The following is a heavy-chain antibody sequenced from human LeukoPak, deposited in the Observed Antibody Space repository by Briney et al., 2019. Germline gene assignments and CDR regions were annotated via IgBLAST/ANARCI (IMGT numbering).Heavy chain of an antibody. Sequence: SETLSLTCAVYGGSFSGYYWSWIRQPPGKGLEWTGEINHSGSTNYNPSLKSRVTISVDTSKNQFSLKLSSVTAADTAVYYCARGLRRFYDSSGYKISGFGYWGQGTLVTVSS. V-gene: IGHV4-34*01. CDR1: GGSFSGYY. CDR3: ARGLRRFYDSSGYKISGFGY. D-gene: IGHD3-22*01. J-gene: IGHJ4*02. CDR2: INHSGST.